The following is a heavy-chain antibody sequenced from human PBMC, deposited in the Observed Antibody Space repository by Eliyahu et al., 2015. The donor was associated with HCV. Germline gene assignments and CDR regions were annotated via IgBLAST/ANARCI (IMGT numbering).Heavy chain of an antibody. J-gene: IGHJ4*02. CDR1: GYTFTGQY. Sequence: QVQLVQSGAEVKSPGASVKVSCKTSGYTFTGQYMHWVRQAPGQGLEWMGWINPNYGGTSYAQKFQGRVIMTRDTSISAAYMELSRLTSDDTAVYYCATKRCGGANCHLPEFDFWGQGTLVIVSS. V-gene: IGHV1-2*02. CDR2: INPNYGGT. D-gene: IGHD2-21*01. CDR3: ATKRCGGANCHLPEFDF.